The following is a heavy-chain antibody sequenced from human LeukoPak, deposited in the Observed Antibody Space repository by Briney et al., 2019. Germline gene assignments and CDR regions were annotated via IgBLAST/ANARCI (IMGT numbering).Heavy chain of an antibody. CDR2: INHSGST. CDR1: GGSFSGYY. CDR3: ARSPSPYSSGWHFDY. V-gene: IGHV4-34*01. D-gene: IGHD6-19*01. Sequence: SETLSLTCAVYGGSFSGYYWSWIRQPPGKGLEWIGEINHSGSTNYNPSLKSRVTISVDTSKNQFSLKLSSVTAADTAVYYCARSPSPYSSGWHFDYWGQGTLVTVSS. J-gene: IGHJ4*02.